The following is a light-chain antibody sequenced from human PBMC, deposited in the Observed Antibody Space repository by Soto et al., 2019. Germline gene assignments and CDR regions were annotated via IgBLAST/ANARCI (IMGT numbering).Light chain of an antibody. J-gene: IGLJ1*01. Sequence: QSTLTQPASWSGSPGQSVTISCSGSDIGNYNLVSWYQHLPGRAPKLLIFEVTMRPSGISDRFSGSKSASTASLTISGLQAEDEGDYYCASYAGSRTYVFRSGTKVTVL. CDR1: SDIGNYNL. CDR3: ASYAGSRTYV. CDR2: EVT. V-gene: IGLV2-23*02.